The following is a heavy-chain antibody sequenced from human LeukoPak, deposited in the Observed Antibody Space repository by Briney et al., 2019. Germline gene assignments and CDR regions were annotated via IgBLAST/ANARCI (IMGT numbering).Heavy chain of an antibody. J-gene: IGHJ3*02. Sequence: SETLSLTCTVSGGSISSYYWSWIRQPPGKGLEWIGYIYYSGSTNYNPSLKSRVTISVDTSKNQFSLKLSSVTAADTAVYYCARDLSMEHAFDIWGQGTMVTVSS. CDR1: GGSISSYY. CDR3: ARDLSMEHAFDI. CDR2: IYYSGST. V-gene: IGHV4-59*01. D-gene: IGHD1-1*01.